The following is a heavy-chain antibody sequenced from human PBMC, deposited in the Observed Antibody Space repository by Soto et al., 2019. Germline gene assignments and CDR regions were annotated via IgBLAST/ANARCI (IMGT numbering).Heavy chain of an antibody. V-gene: IGHV1-2*02. J-gene: IGHJ3*02. CDR2: INPNSGGT. D-gene: IGHD3-9*01. CDR1: GYTFTGHY. Sequence: ASVKVSCKASGYTFTGHYMHWVRQAPGQGLGWMGWINPNSGGTNYAQKFQGRVTMTRDTSITTAYMELSSLSSDDTAVYYCARDSYYDLLTGYSRNAFDIWGRGTMVTVS. CDR3: ARDSYYDLLTGYSRNAFDI.